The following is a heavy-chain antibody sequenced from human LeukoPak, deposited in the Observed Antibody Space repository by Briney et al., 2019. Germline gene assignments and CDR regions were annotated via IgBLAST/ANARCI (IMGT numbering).Heavy chain of an antibody. CDR3: ARRRISRNWFDP. Sequence: SETLSLTCAVYGGAFSGYYWSWIRQPPGKGLEWIGEINHSGSTNHNPSLKSRVTIPVDTSKNQFSLQLSSVTAADTAVYYCARRRISRNWFDPWGQGPLVTVSS. CDR1: GGAFSGYY. CDR2: INHSGST. J-gene: IGHJ5*02. V-gene: IGHV4-34*01.